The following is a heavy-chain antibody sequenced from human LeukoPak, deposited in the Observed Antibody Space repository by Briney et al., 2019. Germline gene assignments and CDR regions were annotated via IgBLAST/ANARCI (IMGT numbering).Heavy chain of an antibody. D-gene: IGHD3-9*01. CDR1: GGSLSGHY. J-gene: IGHJ4*02. V-gene: IGHV4-59*11. Sequence: SETLSLTCTVSGGSLSGHYWAWIRQPPGKGREWIGYIYYSGSTNYNPSLKSRVTISVDTSKNQFSLKLSSVTAADTAVYYCAGDILTGYYQFDYWGQGTLVTVSS. CDR2: IYYSGST. CDR3: AGDILTGYYQFDY.